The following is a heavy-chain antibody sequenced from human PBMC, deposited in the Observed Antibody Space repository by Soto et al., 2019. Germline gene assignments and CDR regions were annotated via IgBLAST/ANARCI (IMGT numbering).Heavy chain of an antibody. Sequence: ASVKVSCKASEYTFTDYYLHWVRQAPGQGLECMGWINPNTGDTDYVQNFQGRVTMTRDTSIGTAYMELSRLQSDDTAIYYCARATDGRINWEHKWFDLWGQGTLVTVSS. CDR1: EYTFTDYY. CDR3: ARATDGRINWEHKWFDL. CDR2: INPNTGDT. D-gene: IGHD1-1*01. J-gene: IGHJ5*02. V-gene: IGHV1-2*02.